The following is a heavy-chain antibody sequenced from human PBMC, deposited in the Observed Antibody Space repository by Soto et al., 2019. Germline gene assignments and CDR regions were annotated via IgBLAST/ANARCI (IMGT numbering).Heavy chain of an antibody. CDR2: INAGNGNT. CDR3: ARGARLPYSSPLDFDY. Sequence: ASVKVSCKASGYSFTIYAMHLVRQAPGQRLEWMGWINAGNGNTKYSQKFQGRVTITRDTSASTAYMELSSLRSEDTAVYYCARGARLPYSSPLDFDYWGQGTLVTVSS. V-gene: IGHV1-3*01. D-gene: IGHD6-13*01. CDR1: GYSFTIYA. J-gene: IGHJ4*02.